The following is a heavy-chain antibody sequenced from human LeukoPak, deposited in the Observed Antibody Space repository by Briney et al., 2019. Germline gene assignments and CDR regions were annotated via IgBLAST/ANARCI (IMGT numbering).Heavy chain of an antibody. V-gene: IGHV4-34*01. CDR1: GGFFSGYY. CDR2: INHSGST. CDR3: ARAIPGVVVVAATRYFDY. D-gene: IGHD2-15*01. Sequence: SETLSLTCAVYGGFFSGYYWSWIRQPPGKGLEWIGEINHSGSTNYNPSLKSRVTISVDTSKNQFSLKLSSVTAADTAVYYCARAIPGVVVVAATRYFDYWGQGTLVTVSS. J-gene: IGHJ4*02.